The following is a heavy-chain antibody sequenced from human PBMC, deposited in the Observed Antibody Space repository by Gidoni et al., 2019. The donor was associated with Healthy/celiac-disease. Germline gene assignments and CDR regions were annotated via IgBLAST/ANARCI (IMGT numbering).Heavy chain of an antibody. D-gene: IGHD1-26*01. Sequence: QVQLVESGGGVVQPGRSLRLSCAASGFTFSSYAMHWVRQAPGKGLEGVAVISYDGSNKYYADSVKGRFTISRDNSKNTLYLQMNSLRAEDTAVYYCARGPRENWELLAYWGQGTLVTVSS. CDR1: GFTFSSYA. CDR2: ISYDGSNK. V-gene: IGHV3-30-3*01. J-gene: IGHJ4*02. CDR3: ARGPRENWELLAY.